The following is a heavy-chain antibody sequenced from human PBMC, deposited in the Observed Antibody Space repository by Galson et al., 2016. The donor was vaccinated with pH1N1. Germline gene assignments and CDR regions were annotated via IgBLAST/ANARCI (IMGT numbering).Heavy chain of an antibody. CDR1: GGSISTSNFY. CDR2: IYYSGST. J-gene: IGHJ4*02. CDR3: ARARKITRQTFWATADALRGGSGRFDY. Sequence: ETLSLTCTVSGGSISTSNFYWGWIRQSPGKGLEWIGNIYYSGSTYYNLSLKSRATISVDTSKKQFTLNLNAVTAADTAVYYCARARKITRQTFWATADALRGGSGRFDYWGQGTLVTVSS. D-gene: IGHD3-10*01. V-gene: IGHV4-39*06.